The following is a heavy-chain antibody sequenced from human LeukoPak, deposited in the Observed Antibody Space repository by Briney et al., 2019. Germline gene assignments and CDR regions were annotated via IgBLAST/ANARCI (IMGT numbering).Heavy chain of an antibody. CDR1: GGSFSGYY. Sequence: SETLSLTCAVYGGSFSGYYWSWIRQPPGKGLEWIGEINHSGSTNYNPSLRSRVTISVDTSKNQFSLKLSSVTAADTAVYYCARNFQIAAAGYFDYWGQGTLVTVSS. CDR2: INHSGST. J-gene: IGHJ4*02. V-gene: IGHV4-34*01. D-gene: IGHD6-13*01. CDR3: ARNFQIAAAGYFDY.